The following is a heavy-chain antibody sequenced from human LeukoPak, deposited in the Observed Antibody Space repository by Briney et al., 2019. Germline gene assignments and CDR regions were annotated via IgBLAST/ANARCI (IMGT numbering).Heavy chain of an antibody. J-gene: IGHJ4*02. CDR2: IYYSGST. CDR3: ARGGRGGYDFVALRRGFDY. CDR1: GGSISSYY. Sequence: SETLSLTCTVSGGSISSYYWSWIRQPPGKGLEWIGYIYYSGSTNYNPSLKSRVTISVDTSKNQFSLKLSSVTAADTAVYYCARGGRGGYDFVALRRGFDYWGQGTLVTVSS. D-gene: IGHD5-12*01. V-gene: IGHV4-59*12.